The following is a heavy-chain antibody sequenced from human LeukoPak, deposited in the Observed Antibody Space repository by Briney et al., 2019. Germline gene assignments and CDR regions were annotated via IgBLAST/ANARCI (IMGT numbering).Heavy chain of an antibody. D-gene: IGHD2-21*02. V-gene: IGHV1-69*04. CDR2: IIPILGIA. CDR1: GGTFSSYA. CDR3: ARDLVVTEEAWFDP. Sequence: ASVKVSCKASGGTFSSYAISWVRQAPGQGLEWMGRIIPILGIANYAQKFQGRVTITADKSTSTAYMELSSLRSEDTAVYYCARDLVVTEEAWFDPWGQGTLVTVSS. J-gene: IGHJ5*02.